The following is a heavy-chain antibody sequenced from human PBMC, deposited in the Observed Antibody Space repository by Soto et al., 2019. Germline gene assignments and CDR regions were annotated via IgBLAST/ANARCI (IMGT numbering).Heavy chain of an antibody. CDR2: IYYSGST. D-gene: IGHD2-8*02. J-gene: IGHJ4*02. CDR1: GGSISSYD. CDR3: ARTSMVVSPYYFDY. Sequence: PSETLSLPCTVSGGSISSYDWLWFRQPPGKGLEWIGYIYYSGSTNYNPSLKSRVTISVDTSKNQFSLKLSSVTAADTAVYYCARTSMVVSPYYFDYWGEGTLVSVSS. V-gene: IGHV4-59*01.